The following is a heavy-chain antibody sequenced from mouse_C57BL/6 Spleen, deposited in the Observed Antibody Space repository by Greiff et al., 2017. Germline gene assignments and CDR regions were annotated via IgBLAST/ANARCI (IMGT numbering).Heavy chain of an antibody. Sequence: EVKLMESGGGLVKPGGSLKLSCAASGFTFSSYTMSWVRQTPEKRLEWVATISGGGGNTYYPDSVKGRFTISRDNAKNTLYLQMSSLGSEDTALYYCARQGDYYGSSSAWFAYWGQGTLVTVSA. J-gene: IGHJ3*01. D-gene: IGHD1-1*01. CDR1: GFTFSSYT. CDR2: ISGGGGNT. V-gene: IGHV5-9*01. CDR3: ARQGDYYGSSSAWFAY.